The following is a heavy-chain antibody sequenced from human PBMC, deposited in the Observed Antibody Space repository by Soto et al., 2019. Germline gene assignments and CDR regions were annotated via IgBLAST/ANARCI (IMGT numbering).Heavy chain of an antibody. CDR3: ARHAVSGGSCCYGLDV. CDR1: GYNFTRQFSRHC. CDR2: IYPGDSET. Sequence: GESLKISCKGSGYNFTRQFSRHCFGWVRQMPGKGLEWIGIIYPGDSETKYSPSFQGQVTISADKSTTPAYLQWSSLKASDTAMYYCARHAVSGGSCCYGLDVWGQGTTVTVSS. D-gene: IGHD2-15*01. V-gene: IGHV5-51*01. J-gene: IGHJ6*02.